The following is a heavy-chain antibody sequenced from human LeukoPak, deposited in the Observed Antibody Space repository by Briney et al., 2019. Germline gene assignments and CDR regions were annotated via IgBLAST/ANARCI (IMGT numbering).Heavy chain of an antibody. CDR2: ISTNKGNT. D-gene: IGHD2-8*01. CDR1: GYIFTSYG. V-gene: IGHV1-18*01. Sequence: ASVKVSCKASGYIFTSYGISWVRQAPGQGLEWMGWISTNKGNTNYTQRLQGRVTMTTDTSTSTAYMELRSLRSDDTAIYYCVRDIQWRFDPWGQGTLVTVSS. J-gene: IGHJ5*02. CDR3: VRDIQWRFDP.